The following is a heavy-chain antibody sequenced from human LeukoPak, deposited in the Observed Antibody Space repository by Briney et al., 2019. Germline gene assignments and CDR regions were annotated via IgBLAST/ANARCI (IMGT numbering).Heavy chain of an antibody. Sequence: GGSLRLSCAASGFTFSSYSMNWVRQAPGKGLEWDSSITSSSTYIYYADSVKGRFTISRDNAKNSLYLQMNSLKTEDTAVYYCARDSSIQSLDPWGQGTLVTVSS. V-gene: IGHV3-21*01. CDR2: ITSSSTYI. CDR1: GFTFSSYS. CDR3: ARDSSIQSLDP. J-gene: IGHJ5*02. D-gene: IGHD5-18*01.